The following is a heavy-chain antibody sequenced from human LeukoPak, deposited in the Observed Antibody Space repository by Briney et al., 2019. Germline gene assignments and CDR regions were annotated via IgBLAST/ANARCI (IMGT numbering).Heavy chain of an antibody. CDR1: GYTFTSYD. CDR2: MNPNNGNT. CDR3: ARLASSSWPLYYYYGMYV. Sequence: GASVKVSCKASGYTFTSYDINWVRQATGQGLEWMGWMNPNNGNTGYAQKFQGRVTMTRSTSISTAYMELSSLRSEDTAVYYCARLASSSWPLYYYYGMYVWGQGTTVTVSS. J-gene: IGHJ6*02. D-gene: IGHD6-13*01. V-gene: IGHV1-8*01.